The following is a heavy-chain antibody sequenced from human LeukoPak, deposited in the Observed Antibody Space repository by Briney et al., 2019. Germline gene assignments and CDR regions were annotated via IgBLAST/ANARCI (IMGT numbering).Heavy chain of an antibody. D-gene: IGHD6-19*01. CDR2: INPNSGGT. CDR1: GYTFTCYY. Sequence: ASVKVSCEASGYTFTCYYMHWVRQAPGQGLEWMGWINPNSGGTNYAQKFQGRVTITRNTSISTAYMDLSSLRSEDTAVYYCARGVVRGGWYHLFDYWGQGTLVTVSS. CDR3: ARGVVRGGWYHLFDY. J-gene: IGHJ4*02. V-gene: IGHV1-2*02.